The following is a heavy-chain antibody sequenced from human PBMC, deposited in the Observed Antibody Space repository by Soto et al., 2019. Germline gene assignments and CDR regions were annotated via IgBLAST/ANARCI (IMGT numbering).Heavy chain of an antibody. D-gene: IGHD3-3*01. CDR3: ARGRITIFGVVTHFDY. CDR2: ISYDTTKE. Sequence: PGGSLRLSCAASGFTFSSYGMHWVRQAPGQGLEWVSTISYDTTKEYYADSVKGRFTISRDNAKNSLYLKMNSLRDEDTAVYYCARGRITIFGVVTHFDYWGQGTLVTVSS. CDR1: GFTFSSYG. V-gene: IGHV3-30*12. J-gene: IGHJ4*01.